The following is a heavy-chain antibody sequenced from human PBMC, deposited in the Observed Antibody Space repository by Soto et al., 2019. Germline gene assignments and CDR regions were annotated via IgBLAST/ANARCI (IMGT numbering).Heavy chain of an antibody. CDR3: ARGAPAGY. D-gene: IGHD6-25*01. CDR2: ISYDGSNK. Sequence: GGSLRLSCAASGFTFSSYAMHWVRQAPGKGLEWVAVISYDGSNKYYADSVKGRFTISRDNSKNTLYLQMNSLRSDDTAVYYCARGAPAGYWGQGTLVTVSS. V-gene: IGHV3-30-3*01. CDR1: GFTFSSYA. J-gene: IGHJ4*02.